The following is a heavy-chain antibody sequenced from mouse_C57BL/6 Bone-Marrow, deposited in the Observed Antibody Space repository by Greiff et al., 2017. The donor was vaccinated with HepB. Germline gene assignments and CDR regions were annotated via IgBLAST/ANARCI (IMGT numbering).Heavy chain of an antibody. CDR3: TREGFITTVTSYAMDY. CDR1: GYTFTDYE. J-gene: IGHJ4*01. Sequence: VQLVESGAELVRPGASVTLSCKASGYTFTDYEMHWVKQTPVHGLEWIGAIDPETGGTAYNQKFKGKAILTADKSSSTAYMELRSLTSEDSAVYYCTREGFITTVTSYAMDYWGQGTSVTVSS. D-gene: IGHD1-1*01. V-gene: IGHV1-15*01. CDR2: IDPETGGT.